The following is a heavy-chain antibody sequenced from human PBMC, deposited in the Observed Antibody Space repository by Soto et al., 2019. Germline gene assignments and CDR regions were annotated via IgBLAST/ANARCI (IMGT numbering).Heavy chain of an antibody. CDR2: ISWNSAFI. CDR1: GFTFDDYA. V-gene: IGHV3-9*01. D-gene: IGHD1-20*01. J-gene: IGHJ5*02. Sequence: GGSLRLSCAASGFTFDDYAMHWVRQAPGKGLEWVSGISWNSAFIGYADSVKGRFTVSRDNAKNFLYLEMNSLRAEDTALYYCAKDLNWKCPCAQRTLVTVSS. CDR3: AKDLNWKCP.